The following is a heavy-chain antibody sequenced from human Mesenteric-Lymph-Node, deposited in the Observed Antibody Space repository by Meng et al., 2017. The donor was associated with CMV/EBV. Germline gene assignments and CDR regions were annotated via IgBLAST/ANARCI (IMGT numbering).Heavy chain of an antibody. CDR3: ARDREETYSNYEYYYYGMDV. Sequence: GESLKISCAASGFTFSSYSMNWVRQAPGKGLEWVSSISSSSSYIYYADPVKGRFTISRDNAKNSLYLQMNSLRAEDTAVYYCARDREETYSNYEYYYYGMDVWGQGTTVTVSS. CDR1: GFTFSSYS. D-gene: IGHD4-11*01. CDR2: ISSSSSYI. V-gene: IGHV3-21*01. J-gene: IGHJ6*02.